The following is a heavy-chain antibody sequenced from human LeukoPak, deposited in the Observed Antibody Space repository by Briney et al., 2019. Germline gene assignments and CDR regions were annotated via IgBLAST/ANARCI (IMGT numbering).Heavy chain of an antibody. CDR1: GGSISSYF. CDR2: IYYSGST. CDR3: ARRITGGNWFDP. Sequence: PSESLSLTCTVSGGSISSYFWTWIRQPPGKGLEWIGYIYYSGSTNYNPSLKSRVTISVDTSKNQFSLKLSSVTAADTAVYYCARRITGGNWFDPWGQGTLVTVSS. D-gene: IGHD1-20*01. J-gene: IGHJ5*02. V-gene: IGHV4-59*01.